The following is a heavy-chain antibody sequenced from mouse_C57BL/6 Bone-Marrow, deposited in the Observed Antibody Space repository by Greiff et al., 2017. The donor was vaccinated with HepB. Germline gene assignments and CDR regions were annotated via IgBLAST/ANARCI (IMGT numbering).Heavy chain of an antibody. CDR1: GFTFSDYG. CDR2: ISSGSSTI. J-gene: IGHJ2*01. D-gene: IGHD1-1*01. V-gene: IGHV5-17*01. CDR3: ARDYGSSVYYFDY. Sequence: DVKLVESGGGLVKPGGSLKLSCAASGFTFSDYGMHWVRQAPEKGLEWVAYISSGSSTIYYADTVKGRFTISRDNAKNTLFLQMTSLRSEDTAMYYCARDYGSSVYYFDYWGQGTTLTVSS.